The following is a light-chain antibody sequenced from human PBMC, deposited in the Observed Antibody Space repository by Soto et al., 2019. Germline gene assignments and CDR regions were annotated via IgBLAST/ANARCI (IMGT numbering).Light chain of an antibody. CDR1: QSVSSN. J-gene: IGKJ1*01. Sequence: EIVRTQSPATLSVSPGERATLSCRASQSVSSNLAWYQQKPGQAPRLLIYGASTRATGIPARFSGSGSGTEFTLTISSLQSEDSAVYHCQQYNNWPPWTFGQGTKVEIK. CDR3: QQYNNWPPWT. CDR2: GAS. V-gene: IGKV3-15*01.